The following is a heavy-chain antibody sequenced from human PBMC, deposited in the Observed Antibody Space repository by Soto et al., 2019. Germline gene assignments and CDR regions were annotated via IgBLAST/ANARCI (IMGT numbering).Heavy chain of an antibody. Sequence: ASVKVSCKASGFDFGSFGIQFLRQTRGRGLGWIGWIVVVSGSTNYARHFQGRVAISRDMSSSTAYLDLYDLKSDDTAVYFCSADHPHMAMGWPVWGQGTTVTVSS. CDR2: IVVVSGST. J-gene: IGHJ6*02. CDR1: GFDFGSFG. D-gene: IGHD1-26*01. V-gene: IGHV1-58*02. CDR3: SADHPHMAMGWPV.